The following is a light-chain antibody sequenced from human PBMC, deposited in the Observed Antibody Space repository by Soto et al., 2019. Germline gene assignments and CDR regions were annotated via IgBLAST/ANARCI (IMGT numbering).Light chain of an antibody. J-gene: IGKJ3*01. Sequence: EIVMTQSPATLSVSPGERATLSCRASPSVNSNLAWYQQKPGQAPRLLIYHASARAIGIPARFSGSGSGTDFTLTISSLQSEDFAVDYSQQYSNWPFTFGPGNKVDIK. V-gene: IGKV3-15*01. CDR3: QQYSNWPFT. CDR1: PSVNSN. CDR2: HAS.